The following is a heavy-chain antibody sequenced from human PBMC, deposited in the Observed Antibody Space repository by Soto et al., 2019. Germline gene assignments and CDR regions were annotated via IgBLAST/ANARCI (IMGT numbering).Heavy chain of an antibody. CDR3: VTVTTSYYYYYMDV. J-gene: IGHJ6*03. V-gene: IGHV4-39*01. Sequence: PSETLSLTCTVSGGSISSSSYYWGWIRQPPGKGLEWIGSIYYSGSTYYNPSLKSRVTISVDTSKNQFSLKLSSVTAADTAVYYCVTVTTSYYYYYMDVWGKGTTVTVSS. CDR2: IYYSGST. CDR1: GGSISSSSYY. D-gene: IGHD4-17*01.